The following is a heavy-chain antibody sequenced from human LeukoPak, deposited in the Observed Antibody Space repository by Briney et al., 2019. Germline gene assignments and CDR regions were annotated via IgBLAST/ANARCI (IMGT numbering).Heavy chain of an antibody. CDR3: GKDPNGDWVGGFDI. CDR1: GFIFSNYA. J-gene: IGHJ3*02. CDR2: ISASGGRT. V-gene: IGHV3-23*01. Sequence: GGSLRLSCEGSGFIFSNYAMSWVRQAPGKGPEWVSGISASGGRTHYADSVKGRFIISRDSSKNTVLLQMNSLRAEDTALYYCGKDPNGDWVGGFDIWGQGTMVTVSS. D-gene: IGHD2-21*01.